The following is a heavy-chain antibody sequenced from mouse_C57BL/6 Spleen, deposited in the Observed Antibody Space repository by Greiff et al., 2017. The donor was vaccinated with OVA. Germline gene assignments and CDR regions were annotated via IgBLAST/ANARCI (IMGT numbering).Heavy chain of an antibody. Sequence: EVKLLESGPGMVKPSQSLSLTCTVTGYSITSGYDWHWIRHFPGNKLEWMGYIRYSGSTNYNPSLKSRISITHDTSKNHFFLKLNSVTTEDTATYYCARGGYYDAWFAYWGQGTLVTVSA. V-gene: IGHV3-1*01. J-gene: IGHJ3*01. CDR2: IRYSGST. D-gene: IGHD1-1*01. CDR3: ARGGYYDAWFAY. CDR1: GYSITSGYD.